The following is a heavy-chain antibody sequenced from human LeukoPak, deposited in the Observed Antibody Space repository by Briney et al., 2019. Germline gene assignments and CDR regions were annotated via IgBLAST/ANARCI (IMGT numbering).Heavy chain of an antibody. D-gene: IGHD2-21*01. CDR1: GYSISSGYY. J-gene: IGHJ4*02. CDR2: IYHSGST. CDR3: ASIFFDY. Sequence: PSETLSLTCAVSGYSISSGYYWGWIRQPPGKGLEWIGSIYHSGSTYYNPSLKSRVTMSVDTSKNQFSLKLSSVTAADTAVYYCASIFFDYWGQGTLVTVSS. V-gene: IGHV4-38-2*01.